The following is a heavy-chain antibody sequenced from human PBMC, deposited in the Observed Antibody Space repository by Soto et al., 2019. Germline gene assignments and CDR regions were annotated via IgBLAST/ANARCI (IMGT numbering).Heavy chain of an antibody. Sequence: SVKVSCKASGGTFSSFVISWVRQAPGQGLEWMGRIIPSIGIINYAQKFQGRVTMTRDTSTSTAYMELSRLRSDDTAVYYCARGMDSSGWSIALGEGYGMDVWGQGTMVTVSS. CDR2: IIPSIGII. J-gene: IGHJ6*02. D-gene: IGHD6-19*01. CDR1: GGTFSSFV. V-gene: IGHV1-69*04. CDR3: ARGMDSSGWSIALGEGYGMDV.